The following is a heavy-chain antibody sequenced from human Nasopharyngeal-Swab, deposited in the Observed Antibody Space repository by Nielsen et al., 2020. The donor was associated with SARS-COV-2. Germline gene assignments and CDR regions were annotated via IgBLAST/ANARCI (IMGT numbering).Heavy chain of an antibody. J-gene: IGHJ6*02. CDR3: AAYYASGSYSSGSSNYYYYGKDV. CDR1: GFTFSSYN. Sequence: GGSLRLSCVASGFTFSSYNMNWVRQAPGKGLEWVSCISSSSSYIYYEDSVKGRFTISRDNAENSLYLQMNSLRAEDMAVYYCAAYYASGSYSSGSSNYYYYGKDVWGQGTTVTVSS. V-gene: IGHV3-21*01. D-gene: IGHD3-10*01. CDR2: ISSSSSYI.